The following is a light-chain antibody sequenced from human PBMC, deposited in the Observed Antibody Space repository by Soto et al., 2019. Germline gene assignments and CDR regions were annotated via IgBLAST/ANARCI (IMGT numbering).Light chain of an antibody. CDR3: QQFNSYSRT. J-gene: IGKJ1*01. CDR1: QSIGSL. V-gene: IGKV1-5*03. CDR2: EAS. Sequence: DIQMTQSPSTLSSSVGGRVTIAWRASQSIGSLLAWYQQKPGKAPKLLIYEASSLHSGVPSRFSGSGSGTEFTLTISSLQPDDFATYYCQQFNSYSRTFGQGTKVDI.